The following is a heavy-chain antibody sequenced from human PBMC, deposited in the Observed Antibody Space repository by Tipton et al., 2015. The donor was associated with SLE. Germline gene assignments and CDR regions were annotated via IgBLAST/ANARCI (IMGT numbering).Heavy chain of an antibody. V-gene: IGHV4-31*03. Sequence: TLSLTCTVSGDSITDSGYSWNWVRQHPGAGLEWIGYIHHSGRTDYNPSLRSRVTISRDTSKNQFSLKLSSVTAADTAVYYCAREGCSSTSCYGYYYMDVWGKGTTVTVSS. CDR1: GDSITDSGYS. CDR2: IHHSGRT. CDR3: AREGCSSTSCYGYYYMDV. D-gene: IGHD2-2*01. J-gene: IGHJ6*03.